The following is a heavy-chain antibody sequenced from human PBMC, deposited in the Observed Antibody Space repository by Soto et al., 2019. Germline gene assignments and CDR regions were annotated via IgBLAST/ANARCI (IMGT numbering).Heavy chain of an antibody. CDR2: INHSGST. Sequence: SETLSLTCAVYGGSFSGYYWSWIRQPPGKGLEWIGEINHSGSTNYNPSLKSRVTMSVDTSKNQFSLKLSSVTAADTAVYYCARSEYGSGSYYSNYWGQGTLVTVSS. J-gene: IGHJ4*02. CDR3: ARSEYGSGSYYSNY. CDR1: GGSFSGYY. V-gene: IGHV4-34*01. D-gene: IGHD3-10*01.